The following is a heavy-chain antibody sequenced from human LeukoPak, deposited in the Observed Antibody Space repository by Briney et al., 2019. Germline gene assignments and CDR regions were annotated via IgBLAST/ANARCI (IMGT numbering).Heavy chain of an antibody. V-gene: IGHV3-7*03. CDR2: IKQDGSEK. CDR1: GFTFSSYW. J-gene: IGHJ3*02. CDR3: ARGLHSSSWYFGAFDI. Sequence: GGSLRLSCVASGFTFSSYWMSWVRQAPGKGLEWVANIKQDGSEKNYVDSVKGRFTISRDNAKNSLYLQMNSLRAEDTALYYCARGLHSSSWYFGAFDIWGQGTMVTVSS. D-gene: IGHD6-13*01.